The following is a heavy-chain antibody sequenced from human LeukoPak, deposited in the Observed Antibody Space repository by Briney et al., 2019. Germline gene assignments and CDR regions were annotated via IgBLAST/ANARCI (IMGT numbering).Heavy chain of an antibody. D-gene: IGHD3-9*01. CDR3: QKTAYDILTGYLLKY. CDR2: ISDYNGNT. Sequence: ASVKVSCKASGYTFTSYVISWVRQAPGQGLKWMGCISDYNGNTNYAQKLQGRVTMTTDTSTSTAYMELRSLRSDDTVFFFRQKTAYDILTGYLLKYWGQGTLVTVSS. CDR1: GYTFTSYV. J-gene: IGHJ4*02. V-gene: IGHV1-18*01.